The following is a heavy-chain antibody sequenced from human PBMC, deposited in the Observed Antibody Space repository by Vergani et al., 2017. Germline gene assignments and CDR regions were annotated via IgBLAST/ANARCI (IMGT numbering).Heavy chain of an antibody. J-gene: IGHJ6*02. CDR2: INPNSGGT. V-gene: IGHV1-2*02. Sequence: QVQLVQSGAEVKKPGASLKVSCKASGYTFTGYYMHWVRQAPGQGLEWMGWINPNSGGTNYAQKFQGRVTMTRDTSISTAYMELSRLRSDDTAVYYCARRSPPLPDYYYGMDVWGQGTTVTVSS. CDR1: GYTFTGYY. CDR3: ARRSPPLPDYYYGMDV. D-gene: IGHD1-26*01.